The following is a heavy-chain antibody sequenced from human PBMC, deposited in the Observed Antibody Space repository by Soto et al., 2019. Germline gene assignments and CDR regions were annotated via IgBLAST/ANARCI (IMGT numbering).Heavy chain of an antibody. Sequence: SETLSLTCTVSGGSISSYYWSWIRQPPGKGLEWIGYIYYSGSTNYNPSLKSRVTISVDTSKNQFSLKLSSVTAADTAVYYCARVLSGDEGAFDFWGQGTMVTVSS. V-gene: IGHV4-59*01. CDR1: GGSISSYY. J-gene: IGHJ3*01. CDR3: ARVLSGDEGAFDF. CDR2: IYYSGST. D-gene: IGHD5-12*01.